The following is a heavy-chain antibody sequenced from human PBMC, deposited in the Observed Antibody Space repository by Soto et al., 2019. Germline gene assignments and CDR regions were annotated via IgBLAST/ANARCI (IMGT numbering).Heavy chain of an antibody. J-gene: IGHJ4*02. V-gene: IGHV3-11*04. Sequence: GGSLRLSCAASGFTFSDYYMFWFRQAPGKGLEWVSYISTSGSLIYYADSVKGRFTISRDNAQNSLYLQMNSLRAEDTAVYYCARELVLPTTTMSYFDHWGQGTLVTVSS. CDR2: ISTSGSLI. D-gene: IGHD1-26*01. CDR1: GFTFSDYY. CDR3: ARELVLPTTTMSYFDH.